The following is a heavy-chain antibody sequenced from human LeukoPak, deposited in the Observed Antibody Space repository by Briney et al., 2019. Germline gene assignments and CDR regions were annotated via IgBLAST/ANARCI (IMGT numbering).Heavy chain of an antibody. Sequence: PGGSLRLSCAASGFTFSTYDMNWVRQAPGKGLEWVSSISTTSRYIYYADSVRGRFTISRDNARNSLYLQMNSLRAEDTALYYCARTHCTGGGGCSIRMGASHIWGQGTMVTVSS. V-gene: IGHV3-21*01. D-gene: IGHD2-8*02. J-gene: IGHJ3*02. CDR2: ISTTSRYI. CDR3: ARTHCTGGGGCSIRMGASHI. CDR1: GFTFSTYD.